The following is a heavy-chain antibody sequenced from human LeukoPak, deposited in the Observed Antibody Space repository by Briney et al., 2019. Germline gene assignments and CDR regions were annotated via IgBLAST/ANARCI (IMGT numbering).Heavy chain of an antibody. CDR3: ASRKLGNDY. V-gene: IGHV4-59*02. CDR2: IYHTGST. D-gene: IGHD7-27*01. CDR1: GGSVGDYY. J-gene: IGHJ4*02. Sequence: SETLSLTCTISGGSVGDYYWSWIRRSPGKGLEWIGYIYHTGSTSYSPSLKSRVTISADTSQNQFSLKLSSVTAADTAVYYCASRKLGNDYWGQGTLVTVSS.